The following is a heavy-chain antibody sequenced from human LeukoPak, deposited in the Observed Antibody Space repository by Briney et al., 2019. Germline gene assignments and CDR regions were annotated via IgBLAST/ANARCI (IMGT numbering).Heavy chain of an antibody. CDR1: GFSFSDYW. D-gene: IGHD1-7*01. J-gene: IGHJ4*02. CDR2: IKQNGSEK. V-gene: IGHV3-7*01. CDR3: AGGWNYAFRFDY. Sequence: PGGSLRLSCAASGFSFSDYWMTWVRQAPGKGLEWVAHIKQNGSEKYYVGSIKGRFTISRDNAKNLVYLQMNSLRAEDTAVYYCAGGWNYAFRFDYWGQGTLVTVSS.